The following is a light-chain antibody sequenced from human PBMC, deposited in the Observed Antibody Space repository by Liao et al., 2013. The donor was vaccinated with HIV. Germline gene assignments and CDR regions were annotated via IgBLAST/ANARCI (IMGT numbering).Light chain of an antibody. CDR3: LVWDSSPAGI. Sequence: SYVLTQPPSVSVAPGKTAKMTCGGDDIGAKTVHWYQQKPGQAPVLLIYYDDDRPSGIPERFSASNSGNTATLTISGAQPMDEADYYCLVWDSSPAGIFGGGTKLTVL. V-gene: IGLV3-21*01. CDR1: DIGAKT. CDR2: YDD. J-gene: IGLJ2*01.